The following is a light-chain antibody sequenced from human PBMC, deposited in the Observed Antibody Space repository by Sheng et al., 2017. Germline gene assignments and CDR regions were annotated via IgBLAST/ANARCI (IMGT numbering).Light chain of an antibody. J-gene: IGLJ3*02. CDR3: QCYDNTNQV. Sequence: FMLTQPHSVSESPGKTVTISCTRSSGSIGSNYVQWYQQRPGSSPTTVIYEDNQRPSGVPDRFSGSTDSSSNSASLTISGLKTEDEAEYYCQCYDNTNQVFGGGTKLTVL. CDR2: EDN. V-gene: IGLV6-57*01. CDR1: SGSIGSNY.